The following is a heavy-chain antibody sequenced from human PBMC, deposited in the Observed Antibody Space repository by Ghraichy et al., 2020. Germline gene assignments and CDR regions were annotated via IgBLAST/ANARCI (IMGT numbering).Heavy chain of an antibody. Sequence: GGSLRLSCAASGFSLSNYGMYWVRQAPGKGLEWVALISYDGNNEHYADSVEGRFTISTDNSKNTLYLQMNSLRPEDTAVYYCAKDSHDSSGYYYYYGMDVWGQGTTVTVSS. J-gene: IGHJ6*02. V-gene: IGHV3-30*18. CDR1: GFSLSNYG. D-gene: IGHD3-22*01. CDR2: ISYDGNNE. CDR3: AKDSHDSSGYYYYYGMDV.